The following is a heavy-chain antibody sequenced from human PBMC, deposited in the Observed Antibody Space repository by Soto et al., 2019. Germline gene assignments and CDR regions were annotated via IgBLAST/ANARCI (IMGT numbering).Heavy chain of an antibody. CDR2: IIPIFGTA. V-gene: IGHV1-69*01. Sequence: QVQLVQSGAEVKKPGSSVKVSCKASGGTFSSYAISWVRQAPGQGLEWMGGIIPIFGTANYAQKFQGRVTITADESTSTAYMELSSLRSEDTAVYYCARAAYYYGSGSLTWGMDVWGQGTTVTVSS. CDR1: GGTFSSYA. D-gene: IGHD3-10*01. J-gene: IGHJ6*02. CDR3: ARAAYYYGSGSLTWGMDV.